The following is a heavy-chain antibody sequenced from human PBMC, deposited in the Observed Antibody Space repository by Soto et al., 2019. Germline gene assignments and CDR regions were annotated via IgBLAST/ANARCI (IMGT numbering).Heavy chain of an antibody. Sequence: PSETLSRTCTISGGSININDYYWSCIRQPPGKALEWIGYIYFTGSTYYNPSLGSRVAISIDASKNHFSLKLSSVTATGTAVYYCARELVISPDAFDIWGQGTMVTVSS. CDR2: IYFTGST. D-gene: IGHD3-9*01. CDR1: GGSININDYY. V-gene: IGHV4-30-4*01. J-gene: IGHJ3*02. CDR3: ARELVISPDAFDI.